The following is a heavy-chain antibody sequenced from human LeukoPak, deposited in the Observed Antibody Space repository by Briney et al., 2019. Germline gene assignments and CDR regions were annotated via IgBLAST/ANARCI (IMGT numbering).Heavy chain of an antibody. D-gene: IGHD2-2*01. Sequence: ASVRVSCKASGYSFTDFFIHWVRQAPGHQLKWMGWINPNSGATNYAREFEGRVTMTRDTSITTASMELSRLTTDDTAVYYCAAIVGSTSYYYYAMDVWGQGTTVTVSS. CDR1: GYSFTDFF. J-gene: IGHJ6*02. V-gene: IGHV1-2*02. CDR2: INPNSGAT. CDR3: AAIVGSTSYYYYAMDV.